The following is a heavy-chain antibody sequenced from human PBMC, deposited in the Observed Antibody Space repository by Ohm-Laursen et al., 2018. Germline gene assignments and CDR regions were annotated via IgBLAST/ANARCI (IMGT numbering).Heavy chain of an antibody. D-gene: IGHD4-23*01. J-gene: IGHJ3*02. CDR3: ARPRYGGNSGDAFDI. CDR1: GGFISSYY. V-gene: IGHV4-4*07. Sequence: GTLSLTCTISGGFISSYYWSWIRQPAGKGLEWIGRINISGSTNYNPSLKSRVTISVDTSKNQFSLKLSSVTAADTAVYYCARPRYGGNSGDAFDIWGQGTMVTVSS. CDR2: INISGST.